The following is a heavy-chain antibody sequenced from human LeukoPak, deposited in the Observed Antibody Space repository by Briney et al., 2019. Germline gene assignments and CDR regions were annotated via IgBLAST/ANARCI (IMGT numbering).Heavy chain of an antibody. Sequence: GGSLRLSCAASGFTFSSYGMSWVRQAPGKGLEWVSAISGSGGSTYYADSVKGRFTISRDNSKNTLYLQMNSLRAEDTAVYYCAKDESRSYYYMDVWGKGTTVTVSS. CDR2: ISGSGGST. V-gene: IGHV3-23*01. J-gene: IGHJ6*03. CDR3: AKDESRSYYYMDV. CDR1: GFTFSSYG.